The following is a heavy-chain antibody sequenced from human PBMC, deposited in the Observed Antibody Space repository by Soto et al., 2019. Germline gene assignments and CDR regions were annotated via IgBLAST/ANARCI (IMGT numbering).Heavy chain of an antibody. CDR3: ARDHYGSGSFYKFDY. V-gene: IGHV3-48*02. J-gene: IGHJ4*02. Sequence: EVQMVESGGGLVQPGGSLRLSCAASGFTFSSYNMNWFRQAPGKGLEWVSYISHSSSTIYYSDSVKGRFTISRDNAKNSLHLQMNSLRDEDTAVYYCARDHYGSGSFYKFDYWGQGTLVPVSS. D-gene: IGHD3-10*01. CDR2: ISHSSSTI. CDR1: GFTFSSYN.